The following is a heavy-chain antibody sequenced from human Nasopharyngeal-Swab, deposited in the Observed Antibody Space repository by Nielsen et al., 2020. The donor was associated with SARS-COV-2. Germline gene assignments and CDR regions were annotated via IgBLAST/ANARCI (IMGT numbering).Heavy chain of an antibody. D-gene: IGHD2-15*01. CDR1: GYSFTSYW. V-gene: IGHV5-10-1*01. Sequence: GESLKISCKGSGYSFTSYWISWVRQMPGKGLEWMGRIDPSDSYTNYSPSFQGHVTISADKSISTAYLQWSSLKASDTAMYYCARVGRYCSSGSCYSGYWGQGTLVTVSS. J-gene: IGHJ4*02. CDR2: IDPSDSYT. CDR3: ARVGRYCSSGSCYSGY.